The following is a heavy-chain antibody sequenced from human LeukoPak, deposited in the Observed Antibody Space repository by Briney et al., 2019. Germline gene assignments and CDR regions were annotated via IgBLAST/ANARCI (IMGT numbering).Heavy chain of an antibody. Sequence: GGSLRLSCAASGFTFSSYEMNWVRQAPGKGLEWVSYISSSGSTIYYADSVKGRFTISRDNAKNSLYLQMDSLRAEDTAVYYCAREAYYDFWAGGYYYYYMDVWGKGTTVTVSS. J-gene: IGHJ6*03. CDR2: ISSSGSTI. CDR3: AREAYYDFWAGGYYYYYMDV. D-gene: IGHD3-3*01. CDR1: GFTFSSYE. V-gene: IGHV3-48*03.